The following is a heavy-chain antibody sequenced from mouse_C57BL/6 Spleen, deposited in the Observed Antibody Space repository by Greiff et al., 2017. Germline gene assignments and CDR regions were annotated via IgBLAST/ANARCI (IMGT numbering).Heavy chain of an antibody. CDR3: ARYYYGFDY. D-gene: IGHD1-1*01. V-gene: IGHV2-2*01. J-gene: IGHJ2*01. CDR1: GFSLTSYG. CDR2: IWNGGNT. Sequence: QVQLQQSGPGLVQPSPSLSITCTVSGFSLTSYGVHWVRQSPGKGLEWLGVIWNGGNTDYNAAFISRLSISKDNSKSQVFFKMNSLQADDTAIYYCARYYYGFDYWGQGTTLTVSS.